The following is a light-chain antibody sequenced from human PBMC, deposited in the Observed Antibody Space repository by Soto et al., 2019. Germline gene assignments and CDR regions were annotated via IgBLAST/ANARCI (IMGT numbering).Light chain of an antibody. CDR2: DAS. J-gene: IGKJ4*01. CDR3: QQYDTYPLT. CDR1: QSINNW. V-gene: IGKV1-5*01. Sequence: DVQMTQSPSSLSASVGDRVTITCRASQSINNWLAWYQQKPGKAPKFLIYDASTLETGVPSRFSGSASGTEFTLTISGLQTEDVASYYCQQYDTYPLTFGGGTKVDIK.